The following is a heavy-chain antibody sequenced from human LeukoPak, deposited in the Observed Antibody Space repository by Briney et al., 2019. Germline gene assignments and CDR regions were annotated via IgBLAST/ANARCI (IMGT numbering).Heavy chain of an antibody. J-gene: IGHJ4*02. D-gene: IGHD5-18*01. Sequence: SETLSLTCAVYGGSFSGYYWSWIRQPPGKGLEWIGEINHSGSTNYNPSLKSRVTISVDTSKNQFSLKLSSVTAADTAVYYCARDGTWIQLWSFDYWGQGTLVTVSS. V-gene: IGHV4-34*01. CDR1: GGSFSGYY. CDR2: INHSGST. CDR3: ARDGTWIQLWSFDY.